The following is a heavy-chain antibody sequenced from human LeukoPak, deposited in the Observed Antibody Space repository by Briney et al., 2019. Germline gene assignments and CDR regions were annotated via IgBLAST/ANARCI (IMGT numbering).Heavy chain of an antibody. CDR1: GYTFSGYH. D-gene: IGHD4-17*01. V-gene: IGHV1-2*02. J-gene: IGHJ4*02. Sequence: ASVKVSCKASGYTFSGYHMHWVRQAPGHGLEWMGWINPNSGDTKYAQNFRGRVTMTRDTSLSTAYMDLSRLRSDDTALYYCARARKTRNIYGDYVFLFDYWGQGTLVTVSS. CDR3: ARARKTRNIYGDYVFLFDY. CDR2: INPNSGDT.